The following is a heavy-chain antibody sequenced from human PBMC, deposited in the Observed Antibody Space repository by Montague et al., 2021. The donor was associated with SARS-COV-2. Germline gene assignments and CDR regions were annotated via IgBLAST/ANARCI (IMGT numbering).Heavy chain of an antibody. J-gene: IGHJ6*02. V-gene: IGHV6-1*01. CDR1: GDSVSSNSAT. Sequence: CAISGDSVSSNSATWNWVRQSPSRGLEWLGRTYYRSKWYNDYAVSVRGRVTINPDTSKNQFSLQLNSVTPEDTAIYYCTSGREGNYNVMDVRGQGTTVTVSS. D-gene: IGHD1-1*01. CDR3: TSGREGNYNVMDV. CDR2: TYYRSKWYN.